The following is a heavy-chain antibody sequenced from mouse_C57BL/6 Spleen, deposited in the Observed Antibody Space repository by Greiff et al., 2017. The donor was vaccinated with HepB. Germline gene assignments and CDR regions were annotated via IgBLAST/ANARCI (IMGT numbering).Heavy chain of an antibody. V-gene: IGHV1-39*01. D-gene: IGHD2-3*01. Sequence: EVKVVESGPELVKPGASVKISCKASGYSFTDYNMNWVKQSNGKSLEWIGVINPNYGTTSYNQKFKGKATLTVDQSSSTAYMQLNSLTSEDSAVYYCAKEGIGYYDGLYYFDYWGQGTTLTVSS. CDR3: AKEGIGYYDGLYYFDY. J-gene: IGHJ2*01. CDR1: GYSFTDYN. CDR2: INPNYGTT.